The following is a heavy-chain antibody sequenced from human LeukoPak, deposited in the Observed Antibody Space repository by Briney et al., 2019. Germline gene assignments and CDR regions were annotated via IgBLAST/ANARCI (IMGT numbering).Heavy chain of an antibody. J-gene: IGHJ4*02. CDR3: GRGLYGSGRRSLMAH. CDR2: KDQDETEK. D-gene: IGHD3-10*01. V-gene: IGHV3-7*01. Sequence: GGSLRLSCAASGFPFHNYWMTWVRQAPGKGLEWVANKDQDETEKYYVVSVKGRFTISRDNAEKSLFLRMTSLRVEGTAIYYCGRGLYGSGRRSLMAHWGPGTLVTVSS. CDR1: GFPFHNYW.